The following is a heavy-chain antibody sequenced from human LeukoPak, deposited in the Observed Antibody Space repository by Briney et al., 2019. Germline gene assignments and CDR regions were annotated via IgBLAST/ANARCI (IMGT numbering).Heavy chain of an antibody. V-gene: IGHV3-74*01. CDR3: VRDIPQAY. CDR1: GFAFTFHA. J-gene: IGHJ4*02. CDR2: INNDGSGI. Sequence: GGSLRLSCAASGFAFTFHAMSWLRQPPGKGLEWVSRINNDGSGITYADSVKGRFTISRDNAKNTVYLQMNSLRAEDTAVYYCVRDIPQAYWGQETLVTVSS. D-gene: IGHD2-21*01.